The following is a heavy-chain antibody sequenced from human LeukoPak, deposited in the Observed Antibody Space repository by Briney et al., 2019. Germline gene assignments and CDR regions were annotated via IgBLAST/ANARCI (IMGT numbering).Heavy chain of an antibody. Sequence: PSETLSLTCTVSGGSISSYYWSWIRQPAGKGLEWIGRIYTSGSTNYNPSLKSRVTISVDTSKNQFSLKLSSVTAADTAVYYCARDNHRSYSSSWYRVWFDPWGQGTLVTVSS. CDR1: GGSISSYY. D-gene: IGHD6-13*01. CDR2: IYTSGST. J-gene: IGHJ5*02. CDR3: ARDNHRSYSSSWYRVWFDP. V-gene: IGHV4-4*07.